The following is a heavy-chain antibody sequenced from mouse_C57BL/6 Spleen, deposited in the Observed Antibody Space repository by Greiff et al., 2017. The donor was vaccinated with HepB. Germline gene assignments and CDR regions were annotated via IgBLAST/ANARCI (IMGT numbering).Heavy chain of an antibody. V-gene: IGHV2-2*01. J-gene: IGHJ4*01. CDR3: ARKGLTVVDAMDY. CDR2: IWSGGST. Sequence: VKVVESGPGLVQPSQSLSITCTVSGFSLTSYGVHWVRQSPGKGLEWLGVIWSGGSTDYNAAFISRLSISKDNSKSQVFFKMNSLQADDTAIYYCARKGLTVVDAMDYWGQGTSVTVSS. CDR1: GFSLTSYG. D-gene: IGHD1-1*01.